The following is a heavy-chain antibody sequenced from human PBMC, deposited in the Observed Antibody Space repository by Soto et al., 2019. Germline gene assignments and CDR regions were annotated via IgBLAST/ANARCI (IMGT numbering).Heavy chain of an antibody. CDR2: IYYSGST. CDR3: ALSDFGSGSLSTSPMDV. J-gene: IGHJ6*03. V-gene: IGHV4-31*03. D-gene: IGHD3-3*01. CDR1: GGSISSGGYY. Sequence: QVQLQESGPGLVKPSQTLSLTCTVSGGSISSGGYYWSWIRQHPGKGLEWIGYIYYSGSTYYNPSLKSRVTISVDTSKNQFSLNLSSVTAADTAVYYSALSDFGSGSLSTSPMDVWGKGTTVTVSS.